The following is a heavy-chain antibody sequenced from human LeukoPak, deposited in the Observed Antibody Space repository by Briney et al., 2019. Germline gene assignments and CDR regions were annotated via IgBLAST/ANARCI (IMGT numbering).Heavy chain of an antibody. V-gene: IGHV4-4*02. D-gene: IGHD3-16*02. CDR3: ARHLNDYVWGSYRYYYYYYMDV. Sequence: SETLSLTCAVSGDSMSGTNWRSWVRQAPGKGLEWIGEIYHDGSTNYNPSLKSRVTISVDTSKNQFSLKLSSVTAADTAVYYCARHLNDYVWGSYRYYYYYYMDVWGKGTTVTISS. CDR1: GDSMSGTNW. J-gene: IGHJ6*03. CDR2: IYHDGST.